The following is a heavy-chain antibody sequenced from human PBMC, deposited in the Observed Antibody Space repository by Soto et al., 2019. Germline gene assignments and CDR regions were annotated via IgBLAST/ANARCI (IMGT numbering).Heavy chain of an antibody. CDR1: GSTFTGYY. D-gene: IGHD6-13*01. CDR3: ARDFVAAGYYYYGTDV. J-gene: IGHJ6*02. V-gene: IGHV1-2*04. Sequence: ASVKVSCKASGSTFTGYYMHWVRQAPGQGPAWLGWLNPNSGGTNYAQKFQGWVTMTRDTSISTAYMELSRLRSDDTAVYYCARDFVAAGYYYYGTDVWGQGTTVTVSS. CDR2: LNPNSGGT.